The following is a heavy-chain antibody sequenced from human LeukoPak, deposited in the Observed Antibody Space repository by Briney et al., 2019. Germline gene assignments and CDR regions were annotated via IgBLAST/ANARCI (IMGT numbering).Heavy chain of an antibody. D-gene: IGHD3-3*01. V-gene: IGHV5-51*01. CDR2: IYPGDSDT. J-gene: IGHJ4*02. CDR3: ARHTRGFWSGYYSDY. CDR1: GYIITSYW. Sequence: GESLKISCKGSGYIITSYWIGCVRQMPGKGLEWMGIIYPGDSDTRYSPSFQGQVTISADKSISTAYLQWSSLKASDTAMYYCARHTRGFWSGYYSDYWGQGTLVTVSS.